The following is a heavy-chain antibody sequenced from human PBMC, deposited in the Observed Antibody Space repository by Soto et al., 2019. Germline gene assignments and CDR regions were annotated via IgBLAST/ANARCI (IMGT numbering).Heavy chain of an antibody. CDR1: GLTFSNYW. CDR3: ARPARECSSPGGAN. D-gene: IGHD2-2*01. V-gene: IGHV3-7*01. CDR2: INQDGSES. J-gene: IGHJ4*02. Sequence: EVQLVESGGGLVQPGGSLRLSCVVSGLTFSNYWMSWVRQAPGKGLEWVANINQDGSESYYVDSVKGRFTISRDNAKNSLYLQMTSLRAEDTALYYCARPARECSSPGGANWGQGTLVTVSS.